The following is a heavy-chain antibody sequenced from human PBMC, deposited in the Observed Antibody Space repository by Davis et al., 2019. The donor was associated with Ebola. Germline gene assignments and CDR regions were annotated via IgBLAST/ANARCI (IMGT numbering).Heavy chain of an antibody. D-gene: IGHD3-16*01. CDR1: GFTFSDYY. CDR3: AKRGRYYYYYMDV. J-gene: IGHJ6*03. V-gene: IGHV3-11*03. Sequence: PGGSLRLSCAASGFTFSDYYMSWIRQAPGKGLEWVSYISSSSSYTNYADSVKGRFTISRDNAKNTLYLQMNSLRAEDTAVYYCAKRGRYYYYYMDVWGKGTTVTVSS. CDR2: ISSSSSYT.